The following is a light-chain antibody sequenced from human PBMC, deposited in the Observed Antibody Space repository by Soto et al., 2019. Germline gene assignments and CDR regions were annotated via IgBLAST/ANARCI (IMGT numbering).Light chain of an antibody. CDR2: DAS. CDR3: QQYNAWPFN. Sequence: DIQISQSPSTLSASVGDRVTITCRTSQSITSWLAWYQQKPGKAPKLLIYDASILQSGVPSRFSGSGSETEFTLTISSLQPDDFALYFCQQYNAWPFNFGPGTKVDFK. J-gene: IGKJ3*01. CDR1: QSITSW. V-gene: IGKV1-5*01.